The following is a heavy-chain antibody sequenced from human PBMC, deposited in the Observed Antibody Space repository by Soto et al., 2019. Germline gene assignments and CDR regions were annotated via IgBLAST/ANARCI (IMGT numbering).Heavy chain of an antibody. V-gene: IGHV3-72*01. CDR1: GFIFNDHY. CDR2: SRDKANGYST. J-gene: IGHJ2*01. D-gene: IGHD3-22*01. CDR3: AREYYDKIDSPGWYVDL. Sequence: EVELVESGGGLVQPGGSLRLSCAASGFIFNDHYMEWVRQAPGKGLEWIGGSRDKANGYSTEYAASVKGRFTISRDDSKNSLYLQMNSLKTEDTAVYYCAREYYDKIDSPGWYVDLWGRGTLVTVSS.